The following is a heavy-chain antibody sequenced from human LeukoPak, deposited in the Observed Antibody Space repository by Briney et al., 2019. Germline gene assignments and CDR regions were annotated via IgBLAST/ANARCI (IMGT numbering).Heavy chain of an antibody. CDR3: ARDLSQQLGSYYFDY. V-gene: IGHV3-21*01. CDR1: GFTFSSYS. CDR2: ISSSSSSYI. J-gene: IGHJ4*02. D-gene: IGHD6-13*01. Sequence: PGGSLRLSCAASGFTFSSYSMNWVRQAPGKGLEWVSSISSSSSSYIYYADSVKGRFTISRDNAKNSLYLQMNSLRAEDTAVYYCARDLSQQLGSYYFDYWGQGTLVTVSS.